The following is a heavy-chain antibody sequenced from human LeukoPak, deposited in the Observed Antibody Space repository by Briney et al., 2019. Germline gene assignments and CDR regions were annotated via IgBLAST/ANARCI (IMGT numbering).Heavy chain of an antibody. CDR2: ISGSGGST. V-gene: IGHV3-23*01. D-gene: IGHD6-19*01. Sequence: GGSLRLSCAASEFTFSNYEMNWVRQAPGKGLEWVSAISGSGGSTYYADSVKGRFTISRDNSKNTLYLQMNSLRAEDTAVYYCAKDRSGIAVAGKSYWGQGTLVTVSS. J-gene: IGHJ4*02. CDR1: EFTFSNYE. CDR3: AKDRSGIAVAGKSY.